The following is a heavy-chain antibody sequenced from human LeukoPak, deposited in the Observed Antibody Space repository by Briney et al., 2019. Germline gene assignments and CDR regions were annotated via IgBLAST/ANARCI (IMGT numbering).Heavy chain of an antibody. J-gene: IGHJ5*01. V-gene: IGHV3-48*02. CDR3: ARGALRYSDS. CDR1: GSTFSSCT. Sequence: GGSLRLSCAASGSTFSSCTMNWVRQAPGKGLEWVSSISSSSSAIYYAASVKGRFTISRDNAKNSLYLQMNSLRDEDTAVYYCARGALRYSDSLGQGTLVTVPS. CDR2: ISSSSSAI. D-gene: IGHD3-9*01.